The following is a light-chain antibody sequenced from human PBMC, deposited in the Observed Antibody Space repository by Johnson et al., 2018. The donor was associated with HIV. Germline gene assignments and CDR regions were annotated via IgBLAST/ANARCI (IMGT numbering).Light chain of an antibody. CDR3: GTWDSRLSAGHV. J-gene: IGLJ1*01. Sequence: QSVLTQPPSVSAAPGQKVTISCSGSSSNIGNNYVSWYQQLPGTAPKLLIYDNNKRPSEIPDRISGSKSGTSATLGITRLQTGDEADDYCGTWDSRLSAGHVFGSGTKATVL. V-gene: IGLV1-51*01. CDR1: SSNIGNNY. CDR2: DNN.